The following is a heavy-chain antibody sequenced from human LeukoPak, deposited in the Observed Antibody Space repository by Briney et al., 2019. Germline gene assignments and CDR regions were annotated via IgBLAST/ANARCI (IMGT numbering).Heavy chain of an antibody. Sequence: GASVKVSCKPSGYTFTNYYMHWVRQAPGQGLEWMGRINCNSGGTNYAQKFQDRVTMTRDTAISTADMELSRLRSDDTAVYYCVSRDPAEGFLQWLPDSWGQGTLVTVSS. CDR2: INCNSGGT. CDR1: GYTFTNYY. D-gene: IGHD3-3*01. J-gene: IGHJ4*02. V-gene: IGHV1-2*06. CDR3: VSRDPAEGFLQWLPDS.